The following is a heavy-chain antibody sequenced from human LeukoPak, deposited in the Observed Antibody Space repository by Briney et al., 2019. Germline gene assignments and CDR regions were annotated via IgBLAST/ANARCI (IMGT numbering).Heavy chain of an antibody. CDR3: ASGYCSSTSCYVSGYYYMDV. Sequence: GGSLRLSCAASGFTFSRHSINWVRQAPGKGLEWVSYISSSGSTIYYADSVKGRFTISRDNAKNSLYLQMNSLRAEDTAVYYCASGYCSSTSCYVSGYYYMDVWGKGTTVTISS. V-gene: IGHV3-48*04. CDR1: GFTFSRHS. CDR2: ISSSGSTI. D-gene: IGHD2-2*01. J-gene: IGHJ6*03.